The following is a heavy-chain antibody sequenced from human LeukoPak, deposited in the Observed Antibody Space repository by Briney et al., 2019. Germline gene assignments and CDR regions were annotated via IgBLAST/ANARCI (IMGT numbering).Heavy chain of an antibody. CDR2: ISAYNGNT. D-gene: IGHD3-9*01. V-gene: IGHV1-18*01. Sequence: ASVKVSCKASGYTFTSCGISWVRQAPGQGLEWMGWISAYNGNTNYAQKLQGRVTMTTDTSTSTAYMELRSLRSDDTAVYYCARDSGYDILTGYYPRPLGVWGQGTTVTVSS. CDR3: ARDSGYDILTGYYPRPLGV. CDR1: GYTFTSCG. J-gene: IGHJ6*02.